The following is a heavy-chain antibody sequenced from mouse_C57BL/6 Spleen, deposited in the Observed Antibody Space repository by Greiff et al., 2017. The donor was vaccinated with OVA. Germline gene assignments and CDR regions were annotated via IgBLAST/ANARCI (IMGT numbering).Heavy chain of an antibody. J-gene: IGHJ2*01. CDR1: GYTFTSYW. CDR2: IYPGSGST. V-gene: IGHV1-55*01. CDR3: ARPYYYGSSNYFDY. D-gene: IGHD1-1*01. Sequence: QVQLQQPGAELVKPGASVKMSCKASGYTFTSYWITWVKQRPGQGLEWIGDIYPGSGSTNYNEKFKSKATLTVDTSSSTAYMQLSSLTSEDSAVYYCARPYYYGSSNYFDYWGQGTTLTVSS.